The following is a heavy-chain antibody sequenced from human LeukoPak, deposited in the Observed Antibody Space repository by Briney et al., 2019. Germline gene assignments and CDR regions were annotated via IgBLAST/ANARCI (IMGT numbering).Heavy chain of an antibody. D-gene: IGHD3-10*01. Sequence: GSLRLSCAASGFTFSSYSMNWVRQAPGKGLEWVSSISSSSSYIYYADSVKGRFTISRDNFKNTLYLQMNSLRAEDTAVYYCAKGHSGIVFYLSDYWGQGTLVTVSS. CDR2: ISSSSSYI. J-gene: IGHJ4*02. V-gene: IGHV3-21*01. CDR3: AKGHSGIVFYLSDY. CDR1: GFTFSSYS.